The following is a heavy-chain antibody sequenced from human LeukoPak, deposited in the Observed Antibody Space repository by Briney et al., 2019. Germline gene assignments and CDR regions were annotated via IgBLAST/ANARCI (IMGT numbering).Heavy chain of an antibody. V-gene: IGHV4-39*01. Sequence: SETLSLTCAVAGVSISSSNSYWGWIRQPPGKGLEWIGSIYYSGNTYYNASLKSQVSISIDTSKNQFSLRLTSVTAADTAVYYCARQTGSGLFILPGGQGTLVTVSS. J-gene: IGHJ4*02. D-gene: IGHD3/OR15-3a*01. CDR2: IYYSGNT. CDR1: GVSISSSNSY. CDR3: ARQTGSGLFILP.